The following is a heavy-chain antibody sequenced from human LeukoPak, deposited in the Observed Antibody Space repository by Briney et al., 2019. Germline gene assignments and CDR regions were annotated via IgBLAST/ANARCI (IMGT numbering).Heavy chain of an antibody. D-gene: IGHD5-18*01. J-gene: IGHJ6*02. CDR3: ARAPAQLWLNYYYGMDV. V-gene: IGHV4-59*01. CDR2: IYYSGST. CDR1: GGSISSYY. Sequence: SETLSLTCTVSGGSISSYYWSWIRQPPGKGLEWIGYIYYSGSTNYNPSLKSRVTISVDTSKNQFSLKLSSVTAADTAVYYCARAPAQLWLNYYYGMDVWGQGTTVTVSS.